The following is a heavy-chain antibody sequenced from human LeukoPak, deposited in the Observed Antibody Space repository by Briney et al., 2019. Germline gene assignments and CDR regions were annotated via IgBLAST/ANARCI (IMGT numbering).Heavy chain of an antibody. CDR3: AREGHYYDSSGPIDS. CDR2: IYYSGST. CDR1: GGSISSYY. J-gene: IGHJ4*02. D-gene: IGHD3-22*01. V-gene: IGHV4-59*12. Sequence: SETLSLTCTVSGGSISSYYWSWIRQPPGKGLEWIGYIYYSGSTNYNPSLKSRVTISVDTSKNQFSLKLGSVTAADTAVYYCAREGHYYDSSGPIDSWGQGTLVTVSS.